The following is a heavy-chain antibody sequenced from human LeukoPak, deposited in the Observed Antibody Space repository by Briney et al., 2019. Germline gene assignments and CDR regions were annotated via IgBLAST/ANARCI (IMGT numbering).Heavy chain of an antibody. J-gene: IGHJ5*02. CDR3: ARVLYGSGSPPGA. CDR2: ISGSGGST. CDR1: GFTFSTFA. Sequence: GGSLRLSCAASGFTFSTFAMNWVRQAPGKGLEWVSGISGSGGSTYYADSVKGRFTISRDNSKNTLYLQMISLRAEDTAVYYCARVLYGSGSPPGAWGQGTLVTVSS. D-gene: IGHD3-10*01. V-gene: IGHV3-23*01.